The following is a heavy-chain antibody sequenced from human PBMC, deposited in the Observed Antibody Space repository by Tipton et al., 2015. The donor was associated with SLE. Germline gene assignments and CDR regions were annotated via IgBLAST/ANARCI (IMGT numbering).Heavy chain of an antibody. CDR1: GGSISSSSYY. CDR2: INHSGST. Sequence: TLSLTCTVSGGSISSSSYYWSWIRQPPGKGLEWIGEINHSGSTNYNPSLKSRVTISVDTSKNQFSLKLSSVTAADTAVYYCARDRAVAGRYYYYGMDVWGQGTTVTGSS. CDR3: ARDRAVAGRYYYYGMDV. D-gene: IGHD6-19*01. V-gene: IGHV4-39*07. J-gene: IGHJ6*02.